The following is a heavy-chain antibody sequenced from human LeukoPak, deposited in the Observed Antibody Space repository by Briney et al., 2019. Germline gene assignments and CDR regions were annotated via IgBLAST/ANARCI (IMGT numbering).Heavy chain of an antibody. D-gene: IGHD3-10*01. CDR3: ARGGTSDYYGSGSLFI. CDR1: GFTFSSYA. V-gene: IGHV3-23*01. J-gene: IGHJ4*02. CDR2: ISGSGGST. Sequence: PGGSLRLSCAASGFTFSSYAMSWVRQAPGKGLEWVSAISGSGGSTYYADSVKGRFTISRDNSKNTLYLQMNSLRSEDTAVYYCARGGTSDYYGSGSLFIWGQGTLVTVSS.